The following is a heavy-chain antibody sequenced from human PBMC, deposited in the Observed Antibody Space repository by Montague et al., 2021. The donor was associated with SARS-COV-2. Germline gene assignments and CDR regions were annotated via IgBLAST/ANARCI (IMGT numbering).Heavy chain of an antibody. Sequence: SETLSLTCSVSGGSISDYYWTWIRQSPGKGLEWIGYISYSGSTNYSPSLKSRVTISVDTSKKQVSLKLRSVTAADTAVYYCARQGRDGYNTYYFDYWGQGTLVTVSS. CDR2: ISYSGST. CDR1: GGSISDYY. D-gene: IGHD5-24*01. V-gene: IGHV4-59*12. CDR3: ARQGRDGYNTYYFDY. J-gene: IGHJ4*02.